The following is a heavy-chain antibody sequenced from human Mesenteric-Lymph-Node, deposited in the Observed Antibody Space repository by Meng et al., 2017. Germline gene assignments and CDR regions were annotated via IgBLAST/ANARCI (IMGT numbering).Heavy chain of an antibody. V-gene: IGHV3-74*01. Sequence: GESLKISCAASGFTFSSYWMHWVRQAPGKGLVWVSRINSDGSSTSYADSVKGRFTISRDKDKNTLYLQMNSLRAEDTDVYYCARDSMYSSAAGGDFDDWGQGTLVTVSS. J-gene: IGHJ4*01. CDR2: INSDGSST. CDR3: ARDSMYSSAAGGDFDD. CDR1: GFTFSSYW. D-gene: IGHD6-25*01.